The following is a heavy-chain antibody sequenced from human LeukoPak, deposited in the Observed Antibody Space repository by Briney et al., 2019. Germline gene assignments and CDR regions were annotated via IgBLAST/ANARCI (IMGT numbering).Heavy chain of an antibody. CDR3: ARGGTSPETLDY. CDR1: GYTFTGYY. Sequence: ASVKVSCKASGYTFTGYYMHWVRQAPGQGLEWMGWINPNSGGTSYAQKFQGWVTMTRDTSISTAYMELSRLRSDDTAVYYCARGGTSPETLDYWGQGTLVTVSS. J-gene: IGHJ4*02. D-gene: IGHD3/OR15-3a*01. V-gene: IGHV1-2*04. CDR2: INPNSGGT.